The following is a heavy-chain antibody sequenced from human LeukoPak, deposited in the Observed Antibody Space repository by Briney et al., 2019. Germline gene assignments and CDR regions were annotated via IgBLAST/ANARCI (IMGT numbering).Heavy chain of an antibody. V-gene: IGHV1-69*13. CDR2: IIPIFGTA. J-gene: IGHJ4*02. D-gene: IGHD3-3*01. CDR3: ARATYYDFWSGYWFDY. Sequence: ASVKFSCKASGGTFSSYAISWVRQAPGQGLEWMGGIIPIFGTANYAQKFQGRVTITADESTSTAYMELSSLRSEDTAVYYCARATYYDFWSGYWFDYWGQGTLVTVSS. CDR1: GGTFSSYA.